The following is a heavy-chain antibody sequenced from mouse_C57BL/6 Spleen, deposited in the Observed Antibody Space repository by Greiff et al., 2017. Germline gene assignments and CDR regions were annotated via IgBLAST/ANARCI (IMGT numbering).Heavy chain of an antibody. D-gene: IGHD1-1*01. J-gene: IGHJ3*01. Sequence: QVQLQQSGAELVRPGTSVKVSCKASGYAFTNYLIEWVKQRPGQGLEWIGVINPGSGGTNYNEKFKGKATLTADKSSSTAYMQLSSLTSEDSAVYFCAREGDYGSSYEAWFAYWGQGTLVTVSA. V-gene: IGHV1-54*01. CDR2: INPGSGGT. CDR1: GYAFTNYL. CDR3: AREGDYGSSYEAWFAY.